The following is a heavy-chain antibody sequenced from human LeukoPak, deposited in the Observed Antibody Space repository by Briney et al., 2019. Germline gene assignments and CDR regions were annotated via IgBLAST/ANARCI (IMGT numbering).Heavy chain of an antibody. CDR3: ARAYYYGSGSYPDS. D-gene: IGHD3-10*01. J-gene: IGHJ5*01. CDR2: ILHNSATI. CDR1: GFTFSSFS. V-gene: IGHV3-48*04. Sequence: GGSLRLSCAASGFTFSSFSMNWVRQAPGKGLEWLSYILHNSATIYYANSVKGRFTISRDNAKNSLYLQMNSLRAEDTAVYYCARAYYYGSGSYPDSWGQGTLVTVSS.